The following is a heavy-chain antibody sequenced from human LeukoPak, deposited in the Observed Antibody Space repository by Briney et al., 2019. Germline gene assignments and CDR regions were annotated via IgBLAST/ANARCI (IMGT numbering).Heavy chain of an antibody. J-gene: IGHJ4*02. CDR3: ARGPRLTLFDK. CDR1: GGSINNADYY. CDR2: IFYSGAT. D-gene: IGHD3-3*01. Sequence: TSSQTLSLTCSVSGGSINNADYYWSWIRQIPGKGLEWIGNIFYSGATDYNPSLRSRVSISVDSSRKKFSLELASMTAADTALYYCARGPRLTLFDKWGQGSLVVVSS. V-gene: IGHV4-30-4*01.